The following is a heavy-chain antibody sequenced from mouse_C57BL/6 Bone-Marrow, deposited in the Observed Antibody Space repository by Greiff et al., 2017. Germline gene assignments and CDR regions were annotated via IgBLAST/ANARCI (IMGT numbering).Heavy chain of an antibody. J-gene: IGHJ3*01. D-gene: IGHD2-4*01. CDR2: IDPSDSYP. CDR1: GYTFTSYW. CDR3: ARSDDYDGFAY. Sequence: VQLQQPGAELVKPGASVKLSCKASGYTFTSYWMQWVTQRPGPGLEWIGEIDPSDSYPNYNPKFKGKATLTVDTSSSTAYMQRSSLTSEDSAVYYCARSDDYDGFAYWGQGTLVTVSA. V-gene: IGHV1-50*01.